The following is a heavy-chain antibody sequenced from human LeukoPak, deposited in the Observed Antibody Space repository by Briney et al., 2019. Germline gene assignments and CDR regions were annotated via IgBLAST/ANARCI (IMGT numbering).Heavy chain of an antibody. CDR3: ASYRYSSSWMNYYYMDV. Sequence: ASETLSLTCTVSGGSISSYYWSWIRQPPGKGLEWIGYIYYSGSTNYNPSLKSRVTISVDTSKNQFSLKLSSVTAADTAVYYCASYRYSSSWMNYYYMDVWGKGTTVTVSS. V-gene: IGHV4-59*08. CDR2: IYYSGST. D-gene: IGHD6-13*01. J-gene: IGHJ6*03. CDR1: GGSISSYY.